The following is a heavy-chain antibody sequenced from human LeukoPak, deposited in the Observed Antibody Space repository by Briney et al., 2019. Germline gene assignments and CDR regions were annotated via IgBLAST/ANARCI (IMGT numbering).Heavy chain of an antibody. Sequence: ASVKVSCKASGYTFTSYGISWVRQAPGQGLEWMGWISAYNGNTNYAQKLQGRVTMTRDTSTSTVYMKLSSLRSEGTAVYYCARGGLELWFGESETDAFDIWGQGTMVTVSS. D-gene: IGHD3-10*01. J-gene: IGHJ3*02. CDR1: GYTFTSYG. CDR3: ARGGLELWFGESETDAFDI. CDR2: ISAYNGNT. V-gene: IGHV1-18*01.